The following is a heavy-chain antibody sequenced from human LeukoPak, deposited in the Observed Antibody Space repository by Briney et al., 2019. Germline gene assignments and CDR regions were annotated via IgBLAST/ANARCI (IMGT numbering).Heavy chain of an antibody. CDR3: ARDTAMIQNNNWFDP. J-gene: IGHJ5*02. CDR1: GYSFTSYW. CDR2: IYPGDSDT. D-gene: IGHD5-18*01. Sequence: GESLKISCKGSGYSFTSYWIGWVRQMPGKGLEWMGIIYPGDSDTRYSPPFQGQVTISADKSISTAYLQWSSLKASDTAMYYCARDTAMIQNNNWFDPWGQGTLVTVSS. V-gene: IGHV5-51*01.